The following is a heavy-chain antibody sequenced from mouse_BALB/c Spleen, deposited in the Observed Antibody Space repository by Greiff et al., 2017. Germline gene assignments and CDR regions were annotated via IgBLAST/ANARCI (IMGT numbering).Heavy chain of an antibody. Sequence: DVMLVESGGGLVQPGGSRKLSCAASGFTFSSFGMHWVRQAPEKGLEWVAYISSGGSTIYYADTVKGRFTISRDNPKNTLFLQMTSLRSEDTAMYYCARVGGSYFDYWGQGTTLTVSS. CDR2: ISSGGSTI. CDR3: ARVGGSYFDY. V-gene: IGHV5-17*02. D-gene: IGHD1-2*01. CDR1: GFTFSSFG. J-gene: IGHJ2*01.